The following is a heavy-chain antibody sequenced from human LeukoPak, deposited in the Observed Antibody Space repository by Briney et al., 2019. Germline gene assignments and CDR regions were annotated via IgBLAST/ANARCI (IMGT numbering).Heavy chain of an antibody. Sequence: ASVKVSCKASGYTFSTYGISWVRQAPGQGLEWMGWISTSNGITNSARKFQGRVTMTTDTSTTTAYMELRNLRSDDTAMYYCARETSGRYEGPIDYWGQGTLVTVSS. CDR3: ARETSGRYEGPIDY. J-gene: IGHJ4*02. CDR2: ISTSNGIT. CDR1: GYTFSTYG. D-gene: IGHD6-19*01. V-gene: IGHV1-18*01.